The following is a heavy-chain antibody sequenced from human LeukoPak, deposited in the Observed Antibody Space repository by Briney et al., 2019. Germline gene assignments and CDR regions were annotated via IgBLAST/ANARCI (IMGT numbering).Heavy chain of an antibody. CDR3: ARVAAAGPDAFDI. D-gene: IGHD6-13*01. V-gene: IGHV1-2*02. CDR1: GYTFTGYY. CDR2: INPNSGGT. J-gene: IGHJ3*02. Sequence: APVKVSCKASGYTFTGYYMHWVRQAPGQGLEWMGWINPNSGGTNYAQKFQGRVTMTRDTSISTAYMELSRLRSDDTAVYYCARVAAAGPDAFDIWGQGTMVTVSS.